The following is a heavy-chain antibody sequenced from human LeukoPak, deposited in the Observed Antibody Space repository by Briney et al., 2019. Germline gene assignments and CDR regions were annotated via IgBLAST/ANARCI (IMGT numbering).Heavy chain of an antibody. CDR3: AREASGYYRDF. V-gene: IGHV3-33*08. Sequence: GGSLRLSCAASGFTFSSYWMSWVRQAPGKGLEWVAVIWHDGSKTSYADSVKGRFTISRDDSKNTLYLQMNSLRADDTAIYYCAREASGYYRDFWGQGTLVTVSS. CDR2: IWHDGSKT. J-gene: IGHJ4*02. D-gene: IGHD3-3*01. CDR1: GFTFSSYW.